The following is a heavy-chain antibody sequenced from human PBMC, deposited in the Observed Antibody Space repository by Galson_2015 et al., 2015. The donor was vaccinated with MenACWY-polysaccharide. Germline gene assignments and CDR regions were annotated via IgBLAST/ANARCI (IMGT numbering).Heavy chain of an antibody. CDR2: INPNSGGT. CDR3: ARSQGVIAAAPNDACDI. CDR1: GSTLTGYY. D-gene: IGHD6-13*01. Sequence: QSGAEVTKPGTSVQVSCKASGSTLTGYYMHWVRQAPGQGLEWMGWINPNSGGTNYAQKFQGWGTMTRDTSISTAYMELSRLRSDDTAVYYCARSQGVIAAAPNDACDIWGQGTMVTVSS. J-gene: IGHJ3*02. V-gene: IGHV1-2*04.